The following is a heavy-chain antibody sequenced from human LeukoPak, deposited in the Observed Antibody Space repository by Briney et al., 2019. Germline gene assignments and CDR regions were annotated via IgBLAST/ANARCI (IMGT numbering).Heavy chain of an antibody. V-gene: IGHV1-8*01. D-gene: IGHD2-15*01. CDR2: MNPNSGNT. CDR3: ARDCSGGGCYGY. J-gene: IGHJ4*02. CDR1: GYTFTSYD. Sequence: ASVKVSCKASGYTFTSYDINWVRQATGQGLEWMGWMNPNSGNTGYAQKFQGRVTMTRNTSISTAYMELSSLRSEDTAVYYCARDCSGGGCYGYWGQGTLVTVSS.